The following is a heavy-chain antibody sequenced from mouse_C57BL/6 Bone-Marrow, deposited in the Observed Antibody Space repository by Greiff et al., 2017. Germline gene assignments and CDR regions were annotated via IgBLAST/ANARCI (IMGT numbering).Heavy chain of an antibody. J-gene: IGHJ4*01. CDR2: INYDGSST. V-gene: IGHV5-16*01. CDR1: GFTFSDYY. Sequence: EVQLVESEGGLVQPGSSMKLSCTASGFTFSDYYMAWVRQVPEKGLEWVANINYDGSSTYYLDSLKSRFIISRDTAKNILYLQMSSLKSEDTATYYCAREFTTVVATDYAMDYWGQGTSVTVSS. D-gene: IGHD1-1*01. CDR3: AREFTTVVATDYAMDY.